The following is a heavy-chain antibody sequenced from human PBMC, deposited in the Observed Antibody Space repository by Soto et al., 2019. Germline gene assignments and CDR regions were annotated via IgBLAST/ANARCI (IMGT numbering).Heavy chain of an antibody. J-gene: IGHJ6*02. V-gene: IGHV3-48*04. Sequence: EVQLVESGGGLVQPGGSLRLSCAASGFTFSSYSMNWVRQAPGKGLEWVSYISSSGSTIYYADSVKGRFTISRDNAKNSLYLQMNSLRAEDTAVYYCARDHQAGTSLYYYYYGMDVWGQGTTVTVSS. D-gene: IGHD6-19*01. CDR3: ARDHQAGTSLYYYYYGMDV. CDR1: GFTFSSYS. CDR2: ISSSGSTI.